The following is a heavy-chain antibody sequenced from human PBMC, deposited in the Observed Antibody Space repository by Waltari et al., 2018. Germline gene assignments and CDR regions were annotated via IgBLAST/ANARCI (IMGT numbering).Heavy chain of an antibody. V-gene: IGHV3-33*01. CDR1: GFTFSSYG. Sequence: QVQLVESGGGVVQPGRSLRLSCAASGFTFSSYGMHWVRQAPGKGREWGAGIGNEGSNKDEADSGKGRFTNSRDNSKNTLDRKMNSRRAEDTAVYYCARDAMATMSSPFDYWGQGTLVTVSS. D-gene: IGHD5-12*01. J-gene: IGHJ4*02. CDR2: IGNEGSNK. CDR3: ARDAMATMSSPFDY.